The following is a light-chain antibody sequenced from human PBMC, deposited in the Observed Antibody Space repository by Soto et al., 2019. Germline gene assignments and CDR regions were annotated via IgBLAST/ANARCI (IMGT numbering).Light chain of an antibody. CDR1: SSDVGGYTS. V-gene: IGLV2-14*01. CDR3: SSFTSSILV. J-gene: IGLJ3*02. CDR2: DVP. Sequence: QSALTQPASVSGSPGQTITISCTGPSSDVGGYTSVSWYQQHPGKAPKRLIYDVPYRPSGRSTRFSGSKSGNMASLTISGLQAEDEADYYCSSFTSSILVFGGGTEVTVL.